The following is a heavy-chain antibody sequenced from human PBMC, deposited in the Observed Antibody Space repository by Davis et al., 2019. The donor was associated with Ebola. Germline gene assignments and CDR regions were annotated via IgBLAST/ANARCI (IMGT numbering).Heavy chain of an antibody. CDR2: IYYDGST. V-gene: IGHV4-59*08. J-gene: IGHJ3*02. CDR3: ARHGFGVEPFHI. D-gene: IGHD1-14*01. Sequence: SETLSLTCTVSGGSISRSFWSWIRQPPGKGLEWIGYIYYDGSTSYNPSLESRVTMSVDTSKNQFSLKLSSVTAADTAVFYCARHGFGVEPFHIWGQGTMVTVSS. CDR1: GGSISRSF.